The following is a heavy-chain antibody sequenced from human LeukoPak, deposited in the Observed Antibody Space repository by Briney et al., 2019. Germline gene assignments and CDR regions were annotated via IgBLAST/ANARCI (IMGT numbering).Heavy chain of an antibody. D-gene: IGHD3-16*02. CDR1: GGSISSGGYY. V-gene: IGHV4-61*02. J-gene: IGHJ3*02. CDR2: IYTSGST. Sequence: TSETLSLTCTVSGGSISSGGYYWSWIRQPAGKGLEWIGRIYTSGSTNYNPSLKSRVTMSVDTSKNQFSLKLSSVTAADTAVYYCARDLPHRLYPDVDGDAFDIWGQGTMVTVSS. CDR3: ARDLPHRLYPDVDGDAFDI.